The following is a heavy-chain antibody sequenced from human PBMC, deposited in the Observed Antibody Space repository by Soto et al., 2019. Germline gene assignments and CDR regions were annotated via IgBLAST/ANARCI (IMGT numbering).Heavy chain of an antibody. CDR1: GFTFSSYS. J-gene: IGHJ6*02. D-gene: IGHD6-6*01. CDR3: ARPEYSSSSYGMDV. V-gene: IGHV3-48*02. Sequence: EVQLVESGGGLVQPGGSLRLSCAASGFTFSSYSMNWVRQAPGKGLEWVSYISSSSRTIYYADSVKGRFTISRDNAKNSLYLQINSLRDEDTAVYYCARPEYSSSSYGMDVWGQGTTVTVSS. CDR2: ISSSSRTI.